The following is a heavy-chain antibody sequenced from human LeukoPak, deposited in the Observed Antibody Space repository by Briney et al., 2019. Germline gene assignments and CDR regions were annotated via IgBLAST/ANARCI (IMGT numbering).Heavy chain of an antibody. CDR2: ISGSGGDT. Sequence: GASLRLSCAASGFTFSSHAMSWVRQAPGKGLEWVSGISGSGGDTFYADSVKGRFIISRDSSEKTVYLQMNSLRVEDTAVYYCARDMGSFQHWGQGTLVTVSS. V-gene: IGHV3-23*01. CDR1: GFTFSSHA. D-gene: IGHD3-10*01. CDR3: ARDMGSFQH. J-gene: IGHJ1*01.